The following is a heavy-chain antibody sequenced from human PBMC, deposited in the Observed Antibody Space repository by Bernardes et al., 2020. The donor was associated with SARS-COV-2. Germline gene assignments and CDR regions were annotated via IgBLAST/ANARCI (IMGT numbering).Heavy chain of an antibody. CDR3: AKGRWLLTYYYGMDV. CDR2: IIPIFGTA. D-gene: IGHD3-22*01. Sequence: SVKVSCKASGGTFSSYAISWVRQAPGQGLEWMGGIIPIFGTANYAQKFQGRVTITADESTSTAYMELSSLRSEDTAVYYCAKGRWLLTYYYGMDVWGQGTTVTVSS. CDR1: GGTFSSYA. J-gene: IGHJ6*02. V-gene: IGHV1-69*13.